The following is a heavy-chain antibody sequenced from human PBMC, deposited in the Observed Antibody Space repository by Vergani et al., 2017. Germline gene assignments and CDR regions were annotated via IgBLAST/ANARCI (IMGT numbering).Heavy chain of an antibody. J-gene: IGHJ5*02. CDR2: IYYSGST. D-gene: IGHD3-3*01. CDR1: GGSVSSGSYY. V-gene: IGHV4-61*01. CDR3: ARLRFLEWLLYLGWFDP. Sequence: QVQLQESGPGLVKPSETLSLPCTVSGGSVSSGSYYWSWIRQPAGQGLEWIGYIYYSGSTNYKPSLKGRVTISVDTSKNQFSLKLSSVTAADTAVYYCARLRFLEWLLYLGWFDPWGQGTLVTVSS.